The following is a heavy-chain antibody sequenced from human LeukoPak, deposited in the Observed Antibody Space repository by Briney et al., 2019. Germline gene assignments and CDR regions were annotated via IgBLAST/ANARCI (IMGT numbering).Heavy chain of an antibody. CDR2: INHSGST. D-gene: IGHD3-10*01. CDR1: GGSFSGYY. J-gene: IGHJ3*02. V-gene: IGHV4-34*01. Sequence: SETLSLTCAVYGGSFSGYYWSWIRQPPGKGLEWIGEINHSGSTNYNPSLKSRVTISVDTSKNQFSLKLSSVTAADTAVYYCARSGVLLWFGELFKPHGAFDIWGQGTMVTVSS. CDR3: ARSGVLLWFGELFKPHGAFDI.